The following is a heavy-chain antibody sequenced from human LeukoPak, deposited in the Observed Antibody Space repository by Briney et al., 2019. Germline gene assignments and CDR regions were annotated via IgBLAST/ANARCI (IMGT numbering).Heavy chain of an antibody. CDR2: IYTSGGT. J-gene: IGHJ4*02. CDR3: ARLTRLSTSPDRYYLDY. D-gene: IGHD6-6*01. CDR1: GDSISSYY. V-gene: IGHV4-4*09. Sequence: SETLSLTCTVPGDSISSYYWSWIRQPPGKGLEWIGYIYTSGGTNYIPSLKGRVTISIDTSKNQFSLKLSSVTAADSAVYYCARLTRLSTSPDRYYLDYWGQGTLVTVSS.